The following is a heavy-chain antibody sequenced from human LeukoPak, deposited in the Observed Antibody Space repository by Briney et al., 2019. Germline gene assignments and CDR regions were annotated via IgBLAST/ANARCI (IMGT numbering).Heavy chain of an antibody. CDR2: INPSSGGT. J-gene: IGHJ4*03. V-gene: IGHV1-2*02. D-gene: IGHD1-14*01. Sequence: ASVKVSCKASGYIFTDYYVHWVRQAPGQGLEWMGWINPSSGGTNYAQKFQGRVAMTRDTSISTVFMELSTLTSDDTAVYYCASGHTGENHRYFDFDVWGQGTMVTVSS. CDR3: ASGHTGENHRYFDFDV. CDR1: GYIFTDYY.